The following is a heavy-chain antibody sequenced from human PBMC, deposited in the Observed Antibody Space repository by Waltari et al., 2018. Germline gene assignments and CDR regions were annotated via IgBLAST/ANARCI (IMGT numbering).Heavy chain of an antibody. CDR1: GYTFTDYY. J-gene: IGHJ6*03. Sequence: EVQLVQSGAEVKKPGATVKISCKVSGYTFTDYYMHWGQQAPGKGLEWMGLVDPEDGETIYAEKFQGRVTITADTSTDTAYMELSSLRSEDTAVYYCATLGYCSGGSCYPSYYYYMDVWGKGTTVTVSS. D-gene: IGHD2-15*01. CDR2: VDPEDGET. V-gene: IGHV1-69-2*01. CDR3: ATLGYCSGGSCYPSYYYYMDV.